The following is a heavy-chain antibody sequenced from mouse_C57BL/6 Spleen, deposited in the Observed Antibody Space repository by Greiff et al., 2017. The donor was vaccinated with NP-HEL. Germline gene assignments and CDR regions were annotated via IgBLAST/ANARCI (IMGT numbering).Heavy chain of an antibody. CDR1: GYTFTDYE. CDR2: IDPETGGT. J-gene: IGHJ3*01. V-gene: IGHV1-15*01. CDR3: TRGYGSSYGGRGFAY. Sequence: QVHVKQSGAELVRPGASVTLSCKASGYTFTDYEMHWVKQTPVHGLEWIGAIDPETGGTAYNQKFKGKAILTADKSSSTAYMELRSLTSEDSAVYYCTRGYGSSYGGRGFAYWGQGTLVTVSA. D-gene: IGHD1-1*01.